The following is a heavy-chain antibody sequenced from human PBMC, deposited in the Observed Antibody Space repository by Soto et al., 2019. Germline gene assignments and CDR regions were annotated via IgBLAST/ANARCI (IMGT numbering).Heavy chain of an antibody. J-gene: IGHJ4*02. CDR1: GGTFSSYA. V-gene: IGHV1-69*13. Sequence: GASVKVSCKASGGTFSSYAISWVRQAPGQGLEWMGGIIPIFGTANYAQKFQGRVTITADESTSTAYMELSSLRSEDTAVYYCARDTRDWSYFDYWGQGTLVTVSS. CDR3: ARDTRDWSYFDY. CDR2: IIPIFGTA. D-gene: IGHD3-9*01.